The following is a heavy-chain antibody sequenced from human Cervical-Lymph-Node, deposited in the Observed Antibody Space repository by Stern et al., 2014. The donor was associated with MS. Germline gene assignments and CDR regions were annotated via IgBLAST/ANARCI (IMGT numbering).Heavy chain of an antibody. Sequence: QVQLQESGPGLVKPSQTLSLTCTVSGGSISSGSYYWSWIRQPAGKGLEWIGRIYTSGSTNYNPSLKSRVTISVDTSQNQFSLKLSSVTAADTAVYYCARLSKGPWGQGTLVTVSS. CDR2: IYTSGST. CDR1: GGSISSGSYY. V-gene: IGHV4-61*02. CDR3: ARLSKGP. J-gene: IGHJ4*02.